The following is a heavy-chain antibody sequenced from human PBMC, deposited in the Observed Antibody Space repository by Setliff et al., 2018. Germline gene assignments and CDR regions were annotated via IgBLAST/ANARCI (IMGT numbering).Heavy chain of an antibody. CDR1: GDSVSSTGAA. Sequence: SQTLSLTCVISGDSVSSTGAAWNWIRQSPSRGLEWLGRTYYRSKWYNDYAVSVKGRISINPDTSKNQFALKLTSATAADTAVYYCARDPHYDPTYSLPGHAFDFWGQGIMVTVSS. V-gene: IGHV6-1*01. J-gene: IGHJ3*01. CDR3: ARDPHYDPTYSLPGHAFDF. D-gene: IGHD3-22*01. CDR2: TYYRSKWYN.